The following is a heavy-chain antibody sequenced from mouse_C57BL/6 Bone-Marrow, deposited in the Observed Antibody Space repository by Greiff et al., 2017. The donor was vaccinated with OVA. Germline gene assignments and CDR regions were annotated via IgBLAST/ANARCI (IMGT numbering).Heavy chain of an antibody. V-gene: IGHV5-12*01. CDR1: GFTFSDYY. CDR2: ISNGGGST. Sequence: EVQVVESGGGLVQPGGSLKLSCAASGFTFSDYYMYWVRQTPEKRLEWVAYISNGGGSTYYPDTVKGRFTISRDNAKNTLYLQMSRLKSEDTAMYYCARPTITTVVATGAMDYWGQGTSVTVSS. D-gene: IGHD1-1*01. CDR3: ARPTITTVVATGAMDY. J-gene: IGHJ4*01.